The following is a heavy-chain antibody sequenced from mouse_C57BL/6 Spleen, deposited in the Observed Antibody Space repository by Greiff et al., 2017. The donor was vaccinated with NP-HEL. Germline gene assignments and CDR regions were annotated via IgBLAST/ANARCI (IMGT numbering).Heavy chain of an antibody. Sequence: EVQLQQSGPELVKPGASVKISCKASGYTFTDYYMNWVKQSHGKSLEWIGDINPNNGGTSYNQKFKGKATLTVDKSSSTAYMELRSLTSEDSAVYYCARSDGYYDWYFDVWGTGTTVTVSS. D-gene: IGHD2-3*01. CDR3: ARSDGYYDWYFDV. J-gene: IGHJ1*03. CDR1: GYTFTDYY. CDR2: INPNNGGT. V-gene: IGHV1-26*01.